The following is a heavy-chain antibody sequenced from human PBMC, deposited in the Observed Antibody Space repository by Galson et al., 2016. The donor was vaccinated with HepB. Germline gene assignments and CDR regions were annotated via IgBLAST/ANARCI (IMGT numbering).Heavy chain of an antibody. V-gene: IGHV3-22*01. CDR1: GFTFSYYY. D-gene: IGHD2-2*01. J-gene: IGHJ4*02. CDR3: SRIVVVPAAMTGCVDY. CDR2: IRNKANGGTT. Sequence: SLRLSCAASGFTFSYYYMSGVRQAPGKGLEWVGFIRNKANGGTTEWTTSVKGRFTISRDDSKSITYLQMKSLKTEDTAVYYCSRIVVVPAAMTGCVDYWGQGTLVTVSS.